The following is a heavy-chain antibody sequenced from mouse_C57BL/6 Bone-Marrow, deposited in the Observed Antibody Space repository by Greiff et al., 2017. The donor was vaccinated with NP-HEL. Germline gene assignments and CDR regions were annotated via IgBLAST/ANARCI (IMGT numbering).Heavy chain of an antibody. V-gene: IGHV10-1*01. D-gene: IGHD1-3*01. Sequence: EVKLVESGGGLVQPKGSLKLSCAASGFRFTTYAMNWVRQAPGKGLEWVARIRSKSNNYATYYADSVKDRFTIARDDSERMLYLQMNNLKTEDTAMYYCVRPRSSWAMDYWGQGTSVTVSS. CDR3: VRPRSSWAMDY. CDR1: GFRFTTYA. CDR2: IRSKSNNYAT. J-gene: IGHJ4*01.